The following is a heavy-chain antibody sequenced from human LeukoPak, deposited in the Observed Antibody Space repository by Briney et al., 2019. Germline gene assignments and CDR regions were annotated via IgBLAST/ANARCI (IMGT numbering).Heavy chain of an antibody. CDR2: IDWTSHYI. Sequence: GGSLRLSCAASGFSFSTYAMTWVRQALGRGLEWVSAIDWTSHYIFYRDSVQGRFTTSRDNSRATLFLQMNSLTAEDSAVYYCAKNFAPGNAFYDFWGQGVLVTVSS. V-gene: IGHV3-23*01. J-gene: IGHJ4*02. D-gene: IGHD1-1*01. CDR3: AKNFAPGNAFYDF. CDR1: GFSFSTYA.